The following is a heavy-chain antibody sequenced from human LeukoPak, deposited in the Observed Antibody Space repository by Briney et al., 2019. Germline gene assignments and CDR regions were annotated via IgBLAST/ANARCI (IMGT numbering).Heavy chain of an antibody. CDR3: ARGRGTTMVRGVITNYFDL. Sequence: ASVKVSCKASGYSFTAHYIHWVRQAPGQGLEWMGWIDPNSGGTNYAQKFLGSVTMTGDTSINTAFMELSRLRSDDTAIYYCARGRGTTMVRGVITNYFDLWGRGSLVTVSS. J-gene: IGHJ2*01. V-gene: IGHV1-2*02. D-gene: IGHD3-10*01. CDR2: IDPNSGGT. CDR1: GYSFTAHY.